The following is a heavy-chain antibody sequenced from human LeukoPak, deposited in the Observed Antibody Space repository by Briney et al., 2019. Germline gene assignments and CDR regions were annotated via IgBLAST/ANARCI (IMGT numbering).Heavy chain of an antibody. D-gene: IGHD6-13*01. V-gene: IGHV3-74*03. Sequence: PGGSLRLSCAASGFTFSSYWMHWVRQAPGKGLVWVSRIYSDGSSYTADSVKGRFTISRDNSKNTLYLQMNSLRAEDTAVYYCAKTRPLDSSSWSHGDYWGQGTLVTVSS. CDR1: GFTFSSYW. CDR3: AKTRPLDSSSWSHGDY. J-gene: IGHJ4*02. CDR2: IYSDGSSY.